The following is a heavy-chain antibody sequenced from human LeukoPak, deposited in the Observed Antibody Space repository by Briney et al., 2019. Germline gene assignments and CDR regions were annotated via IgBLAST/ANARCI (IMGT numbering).Heavy chain of an antibody. Sequence: SVKVSCKASGGTFSSYAISWVRQAPGQGLEWMGGIIPIFGTANYAQKFQGRVTITADKSTSTAYMELSSLRAEDTAVYYCARDENDSSGYYPDYFDYWGQGTLVTVSS. J-gene: IGHJ4*02. V-gene: IGHV1-69*06. CDR2: IIPIFGTA. D-gene: IGHD3-22*01. CDR1: GGTFSSYA. CDR3: ARDENDSSGYYPDYFDY.